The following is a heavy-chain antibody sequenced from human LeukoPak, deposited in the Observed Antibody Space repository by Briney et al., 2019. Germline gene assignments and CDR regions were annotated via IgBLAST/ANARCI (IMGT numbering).Heavy chain of an antibody. CDR2: IYYSGST. J-gene: IGHJ3*02. CDR1: GGSIRSYY. D-gene: IGHD3-22*01. Sequence: SETLSLTCTVSGGSIRSYYWSWIRQPPGKGLEWIGYIYYSGSTNYKPSLKSRVTISVDTSKNQFSLKLSSVTDADTAVYYCARDKKDYYDSSGYYYFAFDIWGQGTMVNVSS. CDR3: ARDKKDYYDSSGYYYFAFDI. V-gene: IGHV4-59*01.